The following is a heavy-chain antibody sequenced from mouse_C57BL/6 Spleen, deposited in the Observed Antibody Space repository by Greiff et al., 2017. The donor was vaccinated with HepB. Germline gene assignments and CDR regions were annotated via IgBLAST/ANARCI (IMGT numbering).Heavy chain of an antibody. CDR1: GFTFSSYT. J-gene: IGHJ2*01. D-gene: IGHD2-4*01. V-gene: IGHV5-9*01. Sequence: EVMLVESGGGLVKPGGSLKLSCAASGFTFSSYTMSWVRQTPEKRLEWVATISGGGGNTYYPDSVKGRFTISRDNAKNTLYLQMSSLRSEDTALYYCARHGDYDGYYFDYWGQGTTLTVSS. CDR2: ISGGGGNT. CDR3: ARHGDYDGYYFDY.